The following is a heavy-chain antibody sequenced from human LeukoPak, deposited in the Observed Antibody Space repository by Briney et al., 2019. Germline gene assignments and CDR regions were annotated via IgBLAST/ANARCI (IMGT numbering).Heavy chain of an antibody. D-gene: IGHD2-15*01. CDR2: INPNSGGT. CDR1: GYXFTGYY. V-gene: IGHV1-2*02. J-gene: IGHJ5*02. Sequence: ASVKVSCKASGYXFTGYYIHWVRQAPGQGLEWMGWINPNSGGTKYAQKFQGRVTMTRDTSISTAYMELSRLRSDDTAVYFCARDLCSNDNCFSGWFDPWGQGTLVTVSS. CDR3: ARDLCSNDNCFSGWFDP.